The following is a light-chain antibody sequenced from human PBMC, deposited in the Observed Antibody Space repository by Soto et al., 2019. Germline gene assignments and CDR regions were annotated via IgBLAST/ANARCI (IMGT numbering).Light chain of an antibody. V-gene: IGKV3-11*01. J-gene: IGKJ4*01. Sequence: EIVLTQSPATLSLSPGERATLSCRASQSVHSYLACYRLKPGQAPRLLIYDASIRATCIPARFSGSGSGTAIPLTISSLEPEDFAVYYWQQHRNWPVTFGGGTKVEIK. CDR2: DAS. CDR3: QQHRNWPVT. CDR1: QSVHSY.